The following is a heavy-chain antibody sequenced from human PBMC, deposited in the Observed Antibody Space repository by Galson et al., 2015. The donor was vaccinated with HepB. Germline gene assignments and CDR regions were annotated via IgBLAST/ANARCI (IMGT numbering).Heavy chain of an antibody. CDR1: GFTLRNYA. Sequence: SLRLSCAASGFTLRNYAMHWVRQAPGRGLEWVALTSSDETEKFYADSVKGRFTASRDNSMNILFLQMDSLRAEDSAVYYCAKGAHAVFPASRYLDSWGRGTLVAVSS. CDR2: TSSDETEK. V-gene: IGHV3-30*18. J-gene: IGHJ4*02. D-gene: IGHD3-16*02. CDR3: AKGAHAVFPASRYLDS.